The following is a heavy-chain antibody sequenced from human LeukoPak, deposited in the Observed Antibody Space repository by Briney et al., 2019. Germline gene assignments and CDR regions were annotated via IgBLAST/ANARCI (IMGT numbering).Heavy chain of an antibody. CDR1: GLIVSSNH. V-gene: IGHV3-15*01. Sequence: GGSLRLSYAVSGLIVSSNHMTWLRQAPGKGLELIGRIKSKTDGGTTDYAAPVKGRFTISRDDSKNTLYLQMNSLKTEDTAVYYCTTAATVVTPGRGFDYWGQGTLVTVSS. D-gene: IGHD4-23*01. CDR2: IKSKTDGGTT. CDR3: TTAATVVTPGRGFDY. J-gene: IGHJ4*02.